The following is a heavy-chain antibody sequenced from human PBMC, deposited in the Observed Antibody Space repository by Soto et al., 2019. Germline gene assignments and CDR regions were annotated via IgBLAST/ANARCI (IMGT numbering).Heavy chain of an antibody. J-gene: IGHJ6*02. D-gene: IGHD3-10*01. CDR1: GGSISSGGYY. V-gene: IGHV4-31*03. CDR3: ARGSITMVRGVSLGRLYYYYGMDV. Sequence: SETLSLTCTVSGGSISSGGYYWSWIRQHPXKGLEWIGYIYYSGSTYYNPSLKSRVTISVDTSKNQFSLKLSSVTAADTAVYYCARGSITMVRGVSLGRLYYYYGMDVWGQGTTVTVYS. CDR2: IYYSGST.